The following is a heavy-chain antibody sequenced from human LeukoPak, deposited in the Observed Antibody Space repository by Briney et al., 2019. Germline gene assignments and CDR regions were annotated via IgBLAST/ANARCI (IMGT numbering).Heavy chain of an antibody. CDR1: GFSVSSNH. CDR2: TYSGGNT. J-gene: IGHJ4*02. Sequence: GGSLRLSCAASGFSVSSNHMSWVRQAPGKGLEWVSVTYSGGNTRYADSVKGRFTISRDNSKNTLYLQMNSLRAEDTAVYYCARGIAAAGIVGVFDYWGQGILVTVSS. V-gene: IGHV3-66*01. D-gene: IGHD6-13*01. CDR3: ARGIAAAGIVGVFDY.